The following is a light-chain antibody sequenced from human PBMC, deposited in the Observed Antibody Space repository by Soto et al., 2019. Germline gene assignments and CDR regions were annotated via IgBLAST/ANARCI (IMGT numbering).Light chain of an antibody. Sequence: EVVMRHSPATLSGSPGEGATLSCRASQGIGDTLPWYQHKPGQNPRLLIYDTSTRATGVPTRFSGSRSGAEFTLTINSLQSEDFAVYYCQPYNNWPLTFGGGTKVEIK. CDR3: QPYNNWPLT. V-gene: IGKV3-15*01. J-gene: IGKJ4*01. CDR1: QGIGDT. CDR2: DTS.